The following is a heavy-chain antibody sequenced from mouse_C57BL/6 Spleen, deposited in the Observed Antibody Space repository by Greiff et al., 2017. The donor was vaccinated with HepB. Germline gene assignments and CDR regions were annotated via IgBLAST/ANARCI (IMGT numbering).Heavy chain of an antibody. Sequence: QVQLQQSGPELVKPGASVKISCKASGYAFSSSWMNWVKQRPGKGLEWIGRIYPGDGDTNYNGKFKGKATLTADKSSSTAYMQLSSLTSADSAVYFCARTNYDSWYFDVWGTGTTVTVSS. CDR1: GYAFSSSW. J-gene: IGHJ1*03. CDR2: IYPGDGDT. D-gene: IGHD2-4*01. CDR3: ARTNYDSWYFDV. V-gene: IGHV1-82*01.